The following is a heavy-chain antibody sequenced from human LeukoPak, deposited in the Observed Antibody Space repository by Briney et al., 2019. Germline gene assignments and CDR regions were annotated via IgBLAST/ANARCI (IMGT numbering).Heavy chain of an antibody. CDR2: ISYSGST. Sequence: SSETLSLTCTVSGGSISIGDYYWIWIRQPPGKGLEWIGYISYSGSTSNNPSLRSRVTISVDTSKNQFSLRLSSVTAADSAVYYCARVDGSGSCDYWGQGTLVTVSS. CDR1: GGSISIGDYY. J-gene: IGHJ4*02. V-gene: IGHV4-30-4*01. CDR3: ARVDGSGSCDY. D-gene: IGHD3-10*01.